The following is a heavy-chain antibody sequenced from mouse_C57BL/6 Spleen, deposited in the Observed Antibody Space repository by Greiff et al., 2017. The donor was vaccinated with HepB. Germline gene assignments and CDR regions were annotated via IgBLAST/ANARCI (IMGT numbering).Heavy chain of an antibody. CDR3: ARWGTAQATNY. CDR2: IDPEDGET. CDR1: GFNIKDYY. Sequence: EVQLQQSGAELVKPGASVKLSCTASGFNIKDYYMHWVKQRTEQGLEWIGRIDPEDGETKDAPKFQGKATITADTSSNTAYLQRSSLTSEDTAVYYCARWGTAQATNYWGQGTTLTVSS. D-gene: IGHD3-2*02. J-gene: IGHJ2*01. V-gene: IGHV14-2*01.